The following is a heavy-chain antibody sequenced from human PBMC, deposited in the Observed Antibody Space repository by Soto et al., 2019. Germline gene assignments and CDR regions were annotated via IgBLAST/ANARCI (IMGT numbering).Heavy chain of an antibody. V-gene: IGHV4-59*01. Sequence: SETLSLTCTVSGGSISGYYWSWIRQPPGKGLEWIGYMYNTGSTVYNPSFKSRVTISVDTSKNQFSLKLSSVTAADTAVYYCARRWGPTFDFWGQGTLVTVSS. CDR3: ARRWGPTFDF. CDR2: MYNTGST. J-gene: IGHJ4*02. D-gene: IGHD1-26*01. CDR1: GGSISGYY.